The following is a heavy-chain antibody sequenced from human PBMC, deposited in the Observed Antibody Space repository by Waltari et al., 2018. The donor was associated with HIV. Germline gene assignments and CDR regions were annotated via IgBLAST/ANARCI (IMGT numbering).Heavy chain of an antibody. CDR1: GFTFNKYW. D-gene: IGHD3-22*01. CDR2: IKQDESEK. V-gene: IGHV3-7*01. J-gene: IGHJ4*02. CDR3: AREALYDSSGYYFDY. Sequence: EVQLVESGGGLVQPGGSLRLSCAAAGFTFNKYWMTWVRQAPGKGLEWVANIKQDESEKYYVDSLKGRFTISRDNAKNSLFLQMNSLRVEDTAVYYCAREALYDSSGYYFDYGGQGTLVTVSS.